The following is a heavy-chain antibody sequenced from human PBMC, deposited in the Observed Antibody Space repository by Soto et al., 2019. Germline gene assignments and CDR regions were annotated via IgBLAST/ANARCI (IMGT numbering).Heavy chain of an antibody. D-gene: IGHD2-15*01. Sequence: QITLKEAGPTLVKPTQTLTLTCTFSGFSLITRWMGVGWVRPPPGKALEWLALIYWDDDKGYSTSLKSRLTITKDTSKNPVVLTMTNMDTADTATYYCARTVAPRIFDSWGQGTLVTVSS. V-gene: IGHV2-5*02. CDR1: GFSLITRWMG. CDR2: IYWDDDK. J-gene: IGHJ4*02. CDR3: ARTVAPRIFDS.